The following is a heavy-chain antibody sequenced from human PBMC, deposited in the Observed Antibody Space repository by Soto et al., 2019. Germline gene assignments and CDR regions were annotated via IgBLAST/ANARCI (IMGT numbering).Heavy chain of an antibody. CDR3: ANGNWIYERY. V-gene: IGHV3-23*01. Sequence: PGGSLILSCAASGFTFSSYAMSWVRQAPGKGLEWVSVISGSGGSTYYADSVKGRFTISRDNSKNTLYLQMNSLRAEDTAVYYCANGNWIYERYWGQGTLVTVSS. D-gene: IGHD1-7*01. J-gene: IGHJ4*02. CDR2: ISGSGGST. CDR1: GFTFSSYA.